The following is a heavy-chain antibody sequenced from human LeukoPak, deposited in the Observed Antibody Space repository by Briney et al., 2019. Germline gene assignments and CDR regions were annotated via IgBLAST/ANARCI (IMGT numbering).Heavy chain of an antibody. CDR1: GGSISSSSYY. CDR2: IYYSGST. Sequence: SETLSLTCTVSGGSISSSSYYWGWIRQPPGKGLEWIGSIYYSGSTYYNPSLESRVTISVDPSKNQFSLKLSSVTAADTAVYYCARLADMYYYYYYMDVWGKGTTVTISS. V-gene: IGHV4-39*01. J-gene: IGHJ6*03. D-gene: IGHD2-15*01. CDR3: ARLADMYYYYYYMDV.